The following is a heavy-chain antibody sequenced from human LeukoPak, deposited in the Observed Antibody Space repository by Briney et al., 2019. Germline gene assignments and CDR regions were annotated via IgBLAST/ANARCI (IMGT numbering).Heavy chain of an antibody. CDR2: IKQDGSEK. D-gene: IGHD2-2*01. V-gene: IGHV3-7*01. CDR3: ARDIVVVGYYYYGMDV. CDR1: GFTFSSYW. J-gene: IGHJ6*02. Sequence: GGSLRLSCAASGFTFSSYWMSWVRQAPGKGLEWVANIKQDGSEKYYVDSGKGRFTISRDNAKNSLYLQMNSLRAEDTAVYYCARDIVVVGYYYYGMDVWGQGTTVTVSS.